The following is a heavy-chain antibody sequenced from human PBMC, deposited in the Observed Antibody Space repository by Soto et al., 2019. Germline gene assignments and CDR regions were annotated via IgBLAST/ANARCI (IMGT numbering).Heavy chain of an antibody. J-gene: IGHJ4*02. Sequence: SETLSLTCTVSGGSISTNNFYWGWIRQPPGKGLEYIGSIYYTGSTHYTPSLKSRFTISVDTSKNQFSLKVNSVTAADTAMYYCVRHRGGSSNFDFWGPGTLVTVSS. V-gene: IGHV4-39*01. D-gene: IGHD6-6*01. CDR1: GGSISTNNFY. CDR2: IYYTGST. CDR3: VRHRGGSSNFDF.